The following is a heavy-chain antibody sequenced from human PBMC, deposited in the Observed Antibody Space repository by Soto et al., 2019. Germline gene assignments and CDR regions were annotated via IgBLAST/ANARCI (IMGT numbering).Heavy chain of an antibody. CDR3: TTYIVLMVYAIGPGFYMDV. V-gene: IGHV3-15*01. CDR2: IKSKTDGGTT. CDR1: GFTFSNAW. D-gene: IGHD2-8*01. J-gene: IGHJ6*03. Sequence: GGSLRLSCAASGFTFSNAWMSWVRQAPGKGLEWVGRIKSKTDGGTTDYAAPVKGRFTISRDDSKNTLYLQMNSLKTEDTAVYYCTTYIVLMVYAIGPGFYMDVWGKGTTVTVSS.